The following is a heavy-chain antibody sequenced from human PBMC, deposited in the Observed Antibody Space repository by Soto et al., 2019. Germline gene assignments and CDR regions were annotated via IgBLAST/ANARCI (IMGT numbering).Heavy chain of an antibody. Sequence: SETLCLTCSVSGGSISKYYWSWSRQPPGKRLEWIGYIYYSGSTNYNPSLQSRVTISVDTSKNQFSLKLSSVTAADTAVYYRAREKAYTSKPHAYCLHVWRPGTTIT. J-gene: IGHJ6*02. V-gene: IGHV4-59*01. D-gene: IGHD2-2*02. CDR2: IYYSGST. CDR1: GGSISKYY. CDR3: AREKAYTSKPHAYCLHV.